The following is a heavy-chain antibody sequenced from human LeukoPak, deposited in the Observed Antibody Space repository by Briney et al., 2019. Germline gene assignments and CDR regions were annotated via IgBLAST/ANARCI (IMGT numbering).Heavy chain of an antibody. D-gene: IGHD5-18*01. CDR2: ISYGGST. CDR1: GGSISSYY. Sequence: PSETLPLTCTVSGGSISSYYWSWIRQPPGKGLEWIGYISYGGSTNYNPSLKSRVTISVETSKNQFSLKLSSVTAADTAVYYCATTGYRGFDIWGQGTMVTVSS. CDR3: ATTGYRGFDI. J-gene: IGHJ3*02. V-gene: IGHV4-59*01.